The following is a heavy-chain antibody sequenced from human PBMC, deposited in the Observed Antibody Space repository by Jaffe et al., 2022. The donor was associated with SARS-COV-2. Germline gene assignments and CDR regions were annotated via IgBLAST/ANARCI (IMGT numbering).Heavy chain of an antibody. CDR2: IYYSGST. D-gene: IGHD3-16*01. V-gene: IGHV4-59*01. CDR1: GGSISSYY. J-gene: IGHJ6*03. Sequence: QVQLQESGPGLVKPSETLSLTCTVSGGSISSYYWSWIRQPPGKGLEWIGYIYYSGSTNYNPSLKSRVTISVDTSKNQFSLKLSSVTAADTAVYYCARLDGGEAFYYYYYMDVWGKGTTVTVSS. CDR3: ARLDGGEAFYYYYYMDV.